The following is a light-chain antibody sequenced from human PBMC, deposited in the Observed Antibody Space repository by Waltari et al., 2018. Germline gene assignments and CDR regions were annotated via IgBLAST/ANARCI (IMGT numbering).Light chain of an antibody. Sequence: QPVLTQPTSLSASPGASARFTCTLRSGINVGTYRIYCYHHKPGSLPRSRLRYKSDSDKQQGSGVPSRFSGSKDASTNAGLLLISGLQSEDEADYYCAIWYSSTVVFGGGTKLTVL. J-gene: IGLJ2*01. CDR2: YKSDSDK. CDR3: AIWYSSTVV. V-gene: IGLV5-39*01. CDR1: SGINVGTYR.